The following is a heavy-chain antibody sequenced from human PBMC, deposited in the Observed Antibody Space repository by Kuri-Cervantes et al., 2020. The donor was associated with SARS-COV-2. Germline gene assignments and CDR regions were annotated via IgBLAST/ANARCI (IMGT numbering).Heavy chain of an antibody. CDR3: TTAVFGVAKPADY. CDR1: GFSFTNAW. J-gene: IGHJ4*02. D-gene: IGHD3-3*01. V-gene: IGHV3-15*01. CDR2: IKSKRDDGTT. Sequence: GGSLRLSCAASGFSFTNAWMGWVRQAPGKGLEWVGRIKSKRDDGTTDYAAPVRGRFTISRDDSKNTLYLQLKSLKIEDTAVYYCTTAVFGVAKPADYWGQGTLVTVSS.